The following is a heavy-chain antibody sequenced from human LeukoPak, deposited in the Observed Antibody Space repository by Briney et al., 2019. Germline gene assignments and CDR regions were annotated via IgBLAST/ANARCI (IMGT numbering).Heavy chain of an antibody. J-gene: IGHJ4*02. CDR1: GFTFSSYG. Sequence: PGGSLRLSCAASGFTFSSYGMHWVRQAPGKGLEWVAVIWYDGSNDYYANSVKGRFTISRDNSKNTLYLQMNSLRAEDTAVCFCARDLVVATGVRQESSDYWGQGTLVTVSS. CDR3: ARDLVVATGVRQESSDY. V-gene: IGHV3-33*01. D-gene: IGHD5-12*01. CDR2: IWYDGSND.